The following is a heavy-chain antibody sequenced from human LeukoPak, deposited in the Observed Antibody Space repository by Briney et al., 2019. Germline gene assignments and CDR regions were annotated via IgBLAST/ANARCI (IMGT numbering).Heavy chain of an antibody. J-gene: IGHJ4*02. V-gene: IGHV3-21*01. CDR1: GFTAGGYA. Sequence: PGGSLRLSCAISGFTAGGYAMNWVRQAPGKGLEWVSSISWSGSYIYYADSVGGRFTISGDNAKSSVYLQMDSLRAEDTAVYYCAKDAQYGDEYFDYWGQGTLVTVSS. D-gene: IGHD4-17*01. CDR2: ISWSGSYI. CDR3: AKDAQYGDEYFDY.